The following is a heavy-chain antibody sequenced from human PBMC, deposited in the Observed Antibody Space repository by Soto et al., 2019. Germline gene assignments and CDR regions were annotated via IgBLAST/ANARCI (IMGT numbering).Heavy chain of an antibody. J-gene: IGHJ4*02. D-gene: IGHD3-22*01. CDR2: MNPNSGNT. V-gene: IGHV1-8*01. CDR1: GYTFTSYD. CDR3: ARALNYVYYDSSGQPF. Sequence: QVPLVQSGAEVKKPGASVKVSCKASGYTFTSYDINWVRQATGQGLEWMGWMNPNSGNTGYAQKFQGRVTMTRNTSISTAYMELSSLRSEDTAVYYFARALNYVYYDSSGQPFWGQGTLVTVSS.